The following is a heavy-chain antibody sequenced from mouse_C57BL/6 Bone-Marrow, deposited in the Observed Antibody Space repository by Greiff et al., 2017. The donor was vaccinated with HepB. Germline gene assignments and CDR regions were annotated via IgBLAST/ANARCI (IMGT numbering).Heavy chain of an antibody. J-gene: IGHJ2*01. CDR3: ARQDPYYFDY. CDR2: ISSGGSYT. Sequence: VHVKQSGGDLVKPGGSLKLSCAASGFTFSSYGMSWVRQTPDKRLEWVATISSGGSYTYYPDSVKGRFTISRDNAKNTLYLRMSSLKSEDTAMYYCARQDPYYFDYWGQGTTLTVSS. V-gene: IGHV5-6*01. CDR1: GFTFSSYG.